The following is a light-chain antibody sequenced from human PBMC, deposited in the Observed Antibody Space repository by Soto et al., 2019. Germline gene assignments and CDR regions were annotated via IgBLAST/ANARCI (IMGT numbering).Light chain of an antibody. CDR2: EVS. CDR3: SSYAGSNNFWV. J-gene: IGLJ3*02. CDR1: SSDVGGYNY. V-gene: IGLV2-8*01. Sequence: QSVLTQPPSASGSPGQSVTISCTGTSSDVGGYNYVSWYQQHPGKAPKLMIYEVSKRPSGVPDRFSGSKSGNTASLTVSGLQADDEAEYYCSSYAGSNNFWVFGGGTKVTVL.